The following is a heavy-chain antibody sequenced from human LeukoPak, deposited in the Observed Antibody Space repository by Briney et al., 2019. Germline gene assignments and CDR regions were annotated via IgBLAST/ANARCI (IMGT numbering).Heavy chain of an antibody. V-gene: IGHV3-9*01. CDR3: AKGGLIVGAPFDY. Sequence: PGRSLRLSCAASGFTFDDYAMHWVRQAPGKGLEWVSGISWNSGSIGYADSVKGRFTISRDNAKNSLYLQMNSLRAEDTALYYCAKGGLIVGAPFDYWGQGTLVTVSS. CDR1: GFTFDDYA. CDR2: ISWNSGSI. D-gene: IGHD1-26*01. J-gene: IGHJ4*02.